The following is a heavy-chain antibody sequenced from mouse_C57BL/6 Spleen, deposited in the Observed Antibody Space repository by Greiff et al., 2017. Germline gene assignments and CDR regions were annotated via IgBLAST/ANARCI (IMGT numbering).Heavy chain of an antibody. CDR1: GYPFTEYT. D-gene: IGHD1-1*01. CDR3: ARHGRTVYYFDN. J-gene: IGHJ2*01. Sequence: QVQLQQSGAELVKPGASVKLSCKASGYPFTEYTMHWVKQRPGQGLEWIGWFYPGSGSITYNEKFKDKAKLTADNTSSTVYMELSRLTSEDSAVYFCARHGRTVYYFDNWGQGTTLTVSS. V-gene: IGHV1-62-2*01. CDR2: FYPGSGSI.